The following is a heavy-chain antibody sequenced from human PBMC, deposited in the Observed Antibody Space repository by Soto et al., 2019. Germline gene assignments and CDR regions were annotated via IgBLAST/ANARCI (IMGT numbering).Heavy chain of an antibody. J-gene: IGHJ4*02. CDR2: ISYDGSNK. V-gene: IGHV3-30*03. CDR1: GVTFRSYG. Sequence: PGVSLRLSCAASGVTFRSYGIHWALQAPGKGLEWVAVISYDGSNKYYADSVKGRFTISRDNSKNTLYLQMNSLRSEDTAVYYCAGNGGDIVVVPAALGYWGQGT. D-gene: IGHD2-2*01. CDR3: AGNGGDIVVVPAALGY.